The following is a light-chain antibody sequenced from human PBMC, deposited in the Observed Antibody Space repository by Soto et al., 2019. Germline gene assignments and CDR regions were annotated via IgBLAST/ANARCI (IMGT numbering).Light chain of an antibody. CDR1: SSDVGGYNY. CDR2: EVS. J-gene: IGLJ1*01. V-gene: IGLV2-14*01. Sequence: QSVLTQPASVSGSPGQSITISCTGTSSDVGGYNYVSWSQQHPGKAPQLMIYEVSKRPSGVSNRFSGSKSGHTASLTISGLQAEDDADYYCSSYTSSSTYVFGTGTKVTVL. CDR3: SSYTSSSTYV.